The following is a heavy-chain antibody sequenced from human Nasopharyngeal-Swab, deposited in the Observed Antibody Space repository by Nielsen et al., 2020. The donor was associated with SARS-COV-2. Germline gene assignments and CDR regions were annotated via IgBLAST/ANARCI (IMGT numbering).Heavy chain of an antibody. D-gene: IGHD5-24*01. CDR2: VYPGNSEV. Sequence: GESLKISCMASGYSFVNHWIGWVRQKPGKGLEWMGMVYPGNSEVAYSPSFQGQVTISADKSRNTAYLQWNTLRASDTAMYFCARRAARDGYNYEVDPWGQGTLVTVSS. J-gene: IGHJ5*02. CDR1: GYSFVNHW. CDR3: ARRAARDGYNYEVDP. V-gene: IGHV5-51*01.